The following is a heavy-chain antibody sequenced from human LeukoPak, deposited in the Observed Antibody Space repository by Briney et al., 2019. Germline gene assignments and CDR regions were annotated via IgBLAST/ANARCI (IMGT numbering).Heavy chain of an antibody. CDR3: ARGLDLEGLDY. J-gene: IGHJ4*02. D-gene: IGHD1-1*01. CDR1: GGSFTDYN. Sequence: PSETLSLTCAVYGGSFTDYNWTGLRQSPEKGLEWIGEINDSGTTHYNPSLKSRVTISVDTAKHQFSLRMRSLTAADTAVYYCARGLDLEGLDYWGQGTLVTVSS. CDR2: INDSGTT. V-gene: IGHV4-34*01.